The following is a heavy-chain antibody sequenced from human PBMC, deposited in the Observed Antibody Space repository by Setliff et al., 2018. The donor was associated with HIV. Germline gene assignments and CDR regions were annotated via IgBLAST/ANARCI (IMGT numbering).Heavy chain of an antibody. V-gene: IGHV3-30*02. J-gene: IGHJ4*02. CDR3: AMSPYSSGLFDY. D-gene: IGHD6-19*01. CDR1: GFTFSSCG. Sequence: GGSLRLSCAASGFTFSSCGVHWVRQAPGKGLEWVAFIRNDGSDKHYVDSVKGRFTISRDNSKNTLYLQMNSLRAEDTAVYYCAMSPYSSGLFDYWGQGTLVTVSS. CDR2: IRNDGSDK.